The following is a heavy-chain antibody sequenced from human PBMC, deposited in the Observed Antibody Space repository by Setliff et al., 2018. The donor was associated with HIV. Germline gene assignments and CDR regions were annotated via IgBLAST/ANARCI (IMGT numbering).Heavy chain of an antibody. V-gene: IGHV3-74*01. CDR3: VRGKQNGVATYGLDI. D-gene: IGHD2-8*01. CDR2: ISSDGRYT. CDR1: GFTFSSFW. Sequence: PGESLKISCAASGFTFSSFWMHWVRQAPGKGLMWDSRISSDGRYTDYADSVKGRFTVSRDSAKNTLSLQTDSLRPDDTAVYYCVRGKQNGVATYGLDIWGQGTMVTXSS. J-gene: IGHJ3*02.